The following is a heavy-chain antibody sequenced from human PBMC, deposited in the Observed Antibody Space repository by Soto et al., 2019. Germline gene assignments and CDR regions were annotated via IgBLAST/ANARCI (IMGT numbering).Heavy chain of an antibody. CDR3: AHRPRCYAYYFDY. D-gene: IGHD2-2*01. Sequence: QITLKESGPTLVKPTQTLTLTCTFSGFAPSTRGVGVAWIRQPPGKALEWLALIFWDDVKWYIPALKSKLTITEDTSQNPVVPNNTSMYPFDTATHYCAHRPRCYAYYFDYWGQGTLVTVSS. CDR2: IFWDDVK. J-gene: IGHJ4*02. CDR1: GFAPSTRGVG. V-gene: IGHV2-5*02.